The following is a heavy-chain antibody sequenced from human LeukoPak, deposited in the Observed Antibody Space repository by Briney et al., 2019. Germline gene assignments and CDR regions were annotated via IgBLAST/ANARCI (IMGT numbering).Heavy chain of an antibody. CDR1: GLTFRSYG. CDR2: IRYDGTNQ. V-gene: IGHV3-30*02. Sequence: PGGSLRLSCATSGLTFRSYGMHWVRQAPGKGLEWVAFIRYDGTNQFYADFVKGRLTISRDNSKKTLYLQMNSLRTEDTAAYYCAKDRGFWSAYFYFDYWGQGTPVTVSS. J-gene: IGHJ4*02. CDR3: AKDRGFWSAYFYFDY. D-gene: IGHD3-3*01.